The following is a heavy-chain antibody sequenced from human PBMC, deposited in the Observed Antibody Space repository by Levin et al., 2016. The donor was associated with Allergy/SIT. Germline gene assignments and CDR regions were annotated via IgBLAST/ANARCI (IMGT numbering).Heavy chain of an antibody. Sequence: GESLKISCAASGFTFSSYWMSWVRQAPGKGLEWVANIKQDGSEKYYVDSVKGRFTISRDNAKNSLYLQMNSLRAEDTAVYYCARDQYYYDSSGYGDYWGQGTLVTVSS. CDR3: ARDQYYYDSSGYGDY. D-gene: IGHD3-22*01. CDR2: IKQDGSEK. J-gene: IGHJ4*02. CDR1: GFTFSSYW. V-gene: IGHV3-7*01.